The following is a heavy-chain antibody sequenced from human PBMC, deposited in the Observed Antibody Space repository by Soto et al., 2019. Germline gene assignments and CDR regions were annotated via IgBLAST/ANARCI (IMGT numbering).Heavy chain of an antibody. CDR1: GYTFTGYY. CDR3: ARMGSLTTVITGFDP. J-gene: IGHJ5*02. CDR2: INPNSGGT. Sequence: ASVKVSCKASGYTFTGYYMHWVRQAPGQGLEWMGWINPNSGGTNYAQRFQGRVTMTRDTSISTAYMELSRLRSDDTAVYYCARMGSLTTVITGFDPWGQGTLVTVSS. D-gene: IGHD4-17*01. V-gene: IGHV1-2*02.